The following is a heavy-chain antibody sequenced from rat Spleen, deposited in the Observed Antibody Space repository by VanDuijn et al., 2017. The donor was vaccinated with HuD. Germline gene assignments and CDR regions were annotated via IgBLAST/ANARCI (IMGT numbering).Heavy chain of an antibody. CDR1: GFTFSDYY. J-gene: IGHJ2*01. Sequence: EVQLVKSGGGLVQPGRSLKLSCAASGFTFSDYYMAWVRQAPTKGLEWVSFISYDGSTTYYRDSVKGRFTISRDNAKTTLYLQMDSLRSEDTATYYCARHWGYWGQGVMVTVSS. CDR3: ARHWGY. CDR2: ISYDGSTT. V-gene: IGHV5-7*01. D-gene: IGHD4-6*01.